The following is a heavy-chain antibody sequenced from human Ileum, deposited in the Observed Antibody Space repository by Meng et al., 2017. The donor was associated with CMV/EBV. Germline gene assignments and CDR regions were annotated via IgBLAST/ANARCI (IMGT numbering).Heavy chain of an antibody. CDR2: LFYSGST. V-gene: IGHV4-39*07. CDR1: GGSVRGDPFS. Sequence: SGPRRDKPSGSWSLSCTYSGGSVRGDPFSRAWTRPPPGKRLRWIGSLFYSGSTYYHPSLKSRVTITVDTYKNQSSLRLSSVTAADTAVYYCARDCCSKRSWFDPWGQGTLVTVSS. CDR3: ARDCCSKRSWFDP. D-gene: IGHD2-2*01. J-gene: IGHJ5*02.